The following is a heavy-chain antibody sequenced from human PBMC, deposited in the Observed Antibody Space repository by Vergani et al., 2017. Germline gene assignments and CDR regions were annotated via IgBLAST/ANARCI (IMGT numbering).Heavy chain of an antibody. J-gene: IGHJ6*02. CDR3: ARHRGDNDRGGMDV. CDR2: IYHSGST. CDR1: GYSISSTYY. Sequence: QVQLQESGPGLVKPSETLSLTCAVSGYSISSTYYWGWIRPPPGKGLEWIGSIYHSGSTYNNPSLKSRVTISVDTSKNQFSLKLSSVTAADTAVYYCARHRGDNDRGGMDVWCQGTTVTVSS. D-gene: IGHD2-21*02. V-gene: IGHV4-38-2*01.